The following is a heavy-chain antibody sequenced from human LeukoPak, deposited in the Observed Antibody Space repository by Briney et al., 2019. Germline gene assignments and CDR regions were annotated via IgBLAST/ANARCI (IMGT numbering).Heavy chain of an antibody. CDR2: IYYSGST. CDR3: ATANTYYYGSGSYFRS. D-gene: IGHD3-10*01. J-gene: IGHJ4*02. Sequence: SQTLSLTCTVSGGSISSGDYYWSWIRQPPGKGLEWFGYIYYSGSTYYNPSLKSRVSISVDTSKNQFSLKLSSVTAADTAVYYCATANTYYYGSGSYFRSWGQGTLVTVSS. CDR1: GGSISSGDYY. V-gene: IGHV4-30-4*01.